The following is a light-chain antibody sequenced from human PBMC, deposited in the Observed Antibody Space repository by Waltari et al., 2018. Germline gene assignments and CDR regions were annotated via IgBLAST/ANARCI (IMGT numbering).Light chain of an antibody. V-gene: IGLV2-23*01. Sequence: QSALTQAASVSGSPGQSITISCTGTSSDVGSYNIVSWYQQPPGKAPKLIISEAHKRPSGVSNRFPGSKAGNTASLTISGLQAEDEADYFCSSYGSINTWLFGGGTKLTVL. CDR1: SSDVGSYNI. CDR2: EAH. CDR3: SSYGSINTWL. J-gene: IGLJ3*02.